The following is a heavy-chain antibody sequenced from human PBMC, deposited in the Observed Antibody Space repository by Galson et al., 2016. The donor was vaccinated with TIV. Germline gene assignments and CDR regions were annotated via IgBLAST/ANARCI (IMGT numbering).Heavy chain of an antibody. D-gene: IGHD5-24*01. CDR1: GFTFSNSA. Sequence: SLRLSCAPSGFTFSNSAMSWVRQAPGKGLEWVSVISNTGDRTNYADSLKGRFTISRDNSKNMLHLQMNSLRAEDTAVYYCVKVAGKDGYKDRPDYWGQGTLVTVSS. CDR2: ISNTGDRT. J-gene: IGHJ4*02. CDR3: VKVAGKDGYKDRPDY. V-gene: IGHV3-23*01.